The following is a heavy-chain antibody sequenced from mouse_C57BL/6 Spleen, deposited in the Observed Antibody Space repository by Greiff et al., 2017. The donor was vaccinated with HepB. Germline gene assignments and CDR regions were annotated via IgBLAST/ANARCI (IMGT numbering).Heavy chain of an antibody. J-gene: IGHJ2*01. CDR3: TRGGRGGYFDY. V-gene: IGHV1-15*01. D-gene: IGHD3-3*01. CDR2: IDPETGGT. Sequence: QVQLQQTGAELVRPGASVTLSCKASGYTFTDYEMHWVKQTPVHGLEWIGAIDPETGGTAYNQKFKGKAILTADKSSSTAYMELRSLTSEDSAVYYCTRGGRGGYFDYWGQGTTLTVSS. CDR1: GYTFTDYE.